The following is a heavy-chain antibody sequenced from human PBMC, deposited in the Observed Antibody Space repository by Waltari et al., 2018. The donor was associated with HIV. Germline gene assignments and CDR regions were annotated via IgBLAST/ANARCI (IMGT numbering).Heavy chain of an antibody. CDR3: ARHPNNDYYDSSGYQH. J-gene: IGHJ4*02. Sequence: QLQLQESGPGLVKPSETLSLTCTVSGGSISSSSYYWGWIRQPPGKGLEWIGSIYYSGSTYYNPSLKSRVTISVDTSKNQFSLKLSSVTAADTAVYYCARHPNNDYYDSSGYQHWGQGTLVTVSS. V-gene: IGHV4-39*01. D-gene: IGHD3-22*01. CDR2: IYYSGST. CDR1: GGSISSSSYY.